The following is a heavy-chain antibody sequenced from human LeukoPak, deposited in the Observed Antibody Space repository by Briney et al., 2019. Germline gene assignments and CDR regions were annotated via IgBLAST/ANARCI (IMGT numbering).Heavy chain of an antibody. J-gene: IGHJ6*02. CDR1: GGSISSYY. D-gene: IGHD6-19*01. V-gene: IGHV4-59*01. CDR2: IYYSGST. Sequence: SETLSLTCTVSGGSISSYYWSWIRQPPGKGLEWIGYIYYSGSTNYNPSLKSRVTISVDTSKNQFPLKLSSVTAADTAVYYCARVTAVAGTKYYYYYGMDVWGQGTTVTVSS. CDR3: ARVTAVAGTKYYYYYGMDV.